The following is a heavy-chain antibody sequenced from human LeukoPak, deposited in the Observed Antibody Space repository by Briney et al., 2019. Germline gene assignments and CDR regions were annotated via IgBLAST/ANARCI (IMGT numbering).Heavy chain of an antibody. CDR3: ARGVQLLRYYYYYMDV. J-gene: IGHJ6*03. CDR2: INPSGGST. Sequence: ASVKVSCKASGYTFTSYYMHWVRQAPGQWLERMGIINPSGGSTSYAQKFQGRVTMTRDTSTSTVYMELSSLRSEDTAVYYCARGVQLLRYYYYYMDVWGKGTTVTVSS. V-gene: IGHV1-46*01. CDR1: GYTFTSYY. D-gene: IGHD2-2*01.